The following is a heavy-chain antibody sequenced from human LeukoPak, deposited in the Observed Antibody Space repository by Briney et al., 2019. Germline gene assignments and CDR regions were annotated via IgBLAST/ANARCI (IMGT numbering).Heavy chain of an antibody. J-gene: IGHJ5*02. Sequence: PGGSLRLSCAASGFIFSNYAMHWVRQAPGKGLEWVAVISYDGSNKYYADPVKGRFTISRDNSKNTLFLQMNSLRTEDTAVYYCARDLDSSSWYILWFDPWGQGTLVTVSS. CDR1: GFIFSNYA. CDR3: ARDLDSSSWYILWFDP. V-gene: IGHV3-30-3*01. CDR2: ISYDGSNK. D-gene: IGHD6-13*01.